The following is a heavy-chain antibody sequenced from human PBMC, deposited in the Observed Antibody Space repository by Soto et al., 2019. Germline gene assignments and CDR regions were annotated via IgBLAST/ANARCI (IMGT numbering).Heavy chain of an antibody. CDR3: VRARSTDSRPDY. CDR1: AFTFSLYS. J-gene: IGHJ4*02. V-gene: IGHV3-21*01. D-gene: IGHD3-22*01. CDR2: ITSSSSYI. Sequence: LRLSCAASAFTFSLYSMIWVRQAPGKGLEWVASITSSSSYIYYEDSLKGRFTISRDNAKNSLFLQLDSLRAEDTAVYFCVRARSTDSRPDYWGQGTLVTVSS.